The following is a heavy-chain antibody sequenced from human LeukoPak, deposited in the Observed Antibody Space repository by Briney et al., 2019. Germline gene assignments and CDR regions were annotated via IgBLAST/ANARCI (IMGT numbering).Heavy chain of an antibody. V-gene: IGHV3-23*01. Sequence: GESLRLSCAAPGFTFSSFSMSWVRQAPGRGPEWVSSISGSCASTYYGDSVKGRFTISRDNSRNTLYLQMSSLRAEDTAVYYCAKSHSVAVAGTYSTYYFDSWGQGTLVTVSS. J-gene: IGHJ4*02. CDR2: ISGSCAST. CDR1: GFTFSSFS. CDR3: AKSHSVAVAGTYSTYYFDS. D-gene: IGHD6-19*01.